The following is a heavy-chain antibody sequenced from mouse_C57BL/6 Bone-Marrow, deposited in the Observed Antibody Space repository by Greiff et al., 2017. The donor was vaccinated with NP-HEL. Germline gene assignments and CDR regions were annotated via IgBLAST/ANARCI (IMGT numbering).Heavy chain of an antibody. CDR1: GFNIKDDY. Sequence: EVKLVESGAELVRPGASVKLSCTASGFNIKDDYMHWVKQRPEQGLEWIGWIDPENGDTEYASKFQGKATITADTSSNTAYLQLSSLTSEDTAVYYCTTGYSLDYWGQGTTLTVSS. D-gene: IGHD2-3*01. V-gene: IGHV14-4*01. J-gene: IGHJ2*01. CDR2: IDPENGDT. CDR3: TTGYSLDY.